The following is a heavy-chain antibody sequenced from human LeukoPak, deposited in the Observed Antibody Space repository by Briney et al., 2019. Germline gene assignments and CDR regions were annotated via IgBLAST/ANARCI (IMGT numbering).Heavy chain of an antibody. D-gene: IGHD2-15*01. CDR3: ARAEGVVVAAHIDV. Sequence: APVKVSCKASGYTFTNYGIYWVRQAPGQGLEWMAWISAYNGNTNYAQKLQGRVTVTTDTSTSTAYMELRSLRSDDTAIYYCARAEGVVVAAHIDVRGKGTTVTVSS. J-gene: IGHJ6*03. CDR1: GYTFTNYG. V-gene: IGHV1-18*01. CDR2: ISAYNGNT.